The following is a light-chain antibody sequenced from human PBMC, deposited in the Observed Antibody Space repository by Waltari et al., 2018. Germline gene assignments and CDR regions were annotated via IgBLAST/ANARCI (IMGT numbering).Light chain of an antibody. CDR1: SSNIGSTY. Sequence: QSVLTQPPSASETPGQRVTISCSGSSSNIGSTYVSWYQQLPGTAPNPLIYRNNQRPSGVPDRFSGSKSGPSASLAISGLRSEDEADYYCAAWDDSLSAGVFGGGTKLTVL. CDR2: RNN. CDR3: AAWDDSLSAGV. V-gene: IGLV1-47*01. J-gene: IGLJ3*02.